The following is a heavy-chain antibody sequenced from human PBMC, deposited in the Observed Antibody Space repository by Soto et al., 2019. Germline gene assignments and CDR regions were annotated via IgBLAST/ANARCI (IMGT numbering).Heavy chain of an antibody. CDR2: IYYSEVT. CDR1: RGSISSGDFY. J-gene: IGHJ5*01. V-gene: IGHV4-30-4*01. CDR3: ARVARPMVRGVILSPWFDS. Sequence: PSETLSLTCTVSRGSISSGDFYWSWIRQPPGKGLEWIGYIYYSEVTYYNPSLKSRVTIPVDTSKNKFSLKLSSVTAADTAVYYCARVARPMVRGVILSPWFDSWGQGTLVTVSS. D-gene: IGHD3-10*01.